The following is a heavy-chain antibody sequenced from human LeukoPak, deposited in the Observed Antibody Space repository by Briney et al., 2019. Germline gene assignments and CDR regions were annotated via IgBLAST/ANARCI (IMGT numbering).Heavy chain of an antibody. V-gene: IGHV4-34*01. J-gene: IGHJ6*03. CDR2: INHSGST. Sequence: SETLSLTCAVHGGSFSGYYWSWIRQPPGKGLEWIGEINHSGSTNYNPSLKSRVTISVDTSKNQFSLKLSSVTAADTAVYYCARAPDYGDYVRVEYYYMDVWGKGTTVTVSS. CDR3: ARAPDYGDYVRVEYYYMDV. D-gene: IGHD4-17*01. CDR1: GGSFSGYY.